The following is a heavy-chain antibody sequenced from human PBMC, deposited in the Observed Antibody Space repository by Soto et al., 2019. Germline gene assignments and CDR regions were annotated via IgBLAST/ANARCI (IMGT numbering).Heavy chain of an antibody. V-gene: IGHV4-31*03. CDR1: GGSISSGGYH. Sequence: SETLSLTCTVSGGSISSGGYHWSWIRQHPGKGLEWIGYIYYSGSTYYNPSLKSRVTISVDTSKNQFSLKLSSVTAADTAVYYCAREFRYYDSSGYYRYYYYYGMDVWGQGTTVTVSS. CDR3: AREFRYYDSSGYYRYYYYYGMDV. J-gene: IGHJ6*02. D-gene: IGHD3-22*01. CDR2: IYYSGST.